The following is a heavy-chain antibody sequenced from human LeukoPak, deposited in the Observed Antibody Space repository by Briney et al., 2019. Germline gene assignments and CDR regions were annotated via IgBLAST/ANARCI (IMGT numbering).Heavy chain of an antibody. CDR1: GFTFSDYY. J-gene: IGHJ4*02. V-gene: IGHV3-11*03. Sequence: GGSLRLSCAASGFTFSDYYMSWIRQAPGKGLQWLSYISSTTSYTDYADSVKGRFTISRDNAKNSLYLQMNSLRAEDTAVYYCARSSYTPGSSYFDYWGQGTQVTVSA. D-gene: IGHD3-10*01. CDR3: ARSSYTPGSSYFDY. CDR2: ISSTTSYT.